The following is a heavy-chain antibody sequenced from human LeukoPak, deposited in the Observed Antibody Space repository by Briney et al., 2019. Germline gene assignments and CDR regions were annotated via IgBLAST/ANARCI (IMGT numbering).Heavy chain of an antibody. CDR2: INYSGST. V-gene: IGHV4-59*08. Sequence: SETLSLTCTVSGGSISNYYWRWIRQPPGKGREWIGYINYSGSTTYNPSLKSRVTISVDTSKNQFSLKLTSATAADTAVYYCARQAAANSIDYWGQGTVVTVSS. J-gene: IGHJ4*02. D-gene: IGHD2-2*01. CDR3: ARQAAANSIDY. CDR1: GGSISNYY.